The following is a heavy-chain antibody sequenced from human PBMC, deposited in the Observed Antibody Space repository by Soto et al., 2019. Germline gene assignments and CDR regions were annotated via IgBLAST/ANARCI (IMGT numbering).Heavy chain of an antibody. CDR3: AKEGGRGGGCFDY. V-gene: IGHV3-23*01. J-gene: IGHJ4*02. D-gene: IGHD3-16*01. Sequence: EVQLLESGGGLVQPGGSLRLSCAASGFTFSSYAMSWVRQAPGKGLEWVSAISGSGGNTYYADSVKGRFTISRDNSKNPLYMQMNSLRTEETAVYYCAKEGGRGGGCFDYWGQGTLVTVSS. CDR1: GFTFSSYA. CDR2: ISGSGGNT.